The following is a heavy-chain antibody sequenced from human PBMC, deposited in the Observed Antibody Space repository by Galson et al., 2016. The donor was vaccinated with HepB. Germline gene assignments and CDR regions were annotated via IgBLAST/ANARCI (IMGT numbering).Heavy chain of an antibody. Sequence: CAISGDSVTSDITTWNWIRQSPSRGLEWLGRTYYRSKWLTDYAVSVEGRITINSDISRNQFSLQLDSVTPDDTAAYFCTRGYMQTGMNVWGQGTTVTVSS. CDR2: TYYRSKWLT. J-gene: IGHJ6*02. CDR3: TRGYMQTGMNV. CDR1: GDSVTSDITT. D-gene: IGHD5-18*01. V-gene: IGHV6-1*01.